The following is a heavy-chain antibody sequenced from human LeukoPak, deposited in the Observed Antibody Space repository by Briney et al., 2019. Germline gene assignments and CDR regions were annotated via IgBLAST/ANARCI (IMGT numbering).Heavy chain of an antibody. CDR3: ARDVDPGIAAADI. Sequence: SETLSLTCTVSGYSISSGYYWGWIRQPPGKGLEWIGSIYHSGSTYYNPSLKSRVTISVDTSKNQFSLKLSSVTAADTAVYYCARDVDPGIAAADIWGQGTMVTVSS. CDR1: GYSISSGYY. D-gene: IGHD6-13*01. V-gene: IGHV4-38-2*02. J-gene: IGHJ3*02. CDR2: IYHSGST.